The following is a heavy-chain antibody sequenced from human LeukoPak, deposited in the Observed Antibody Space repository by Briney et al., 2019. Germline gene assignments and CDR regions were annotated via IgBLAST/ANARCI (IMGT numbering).Heavy chain of an antibody. CDR2: IYTSGST. J-gene: IGHJ4*02. Sequence: SETLSLTCTVSGGSISSGSYYWSWIRQPAGKGLEWIGRIYTSGSTNYNPSLKSRVTISGDTSKNQFSLKLSSVTAADTAVYYCARASFFRYYDSSGYYPYYFDYWGQGTLVTVSS. CDR1: GGSISSGSYY. V-gene: IGHV4-61*02. CDR3: ARASFFRYYDSSGYYPYYFDY. D-gene: IGHD3-22*01.